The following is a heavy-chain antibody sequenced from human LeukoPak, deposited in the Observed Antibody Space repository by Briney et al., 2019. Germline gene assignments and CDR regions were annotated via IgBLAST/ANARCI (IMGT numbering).Heavy chain of an antibody. CDR2: IYHSGSI. CDR1: GYSISSGHY. CDR3: ARDTMYNWFDP. D-gene: IGHD3-3*01. J-gene: IGHJ5*02. V-gene: IGHV4-38-2*01. Sequence: SETLSLXCAVSGYSISSGHYWGWIRQPPGKGLEWIGSIYHSGSIYYNPSLKSRVPISVDTSKNQFSLKLSSVTAADTAVYYCARDTMYNWFDPWGQGTLVTVSS.